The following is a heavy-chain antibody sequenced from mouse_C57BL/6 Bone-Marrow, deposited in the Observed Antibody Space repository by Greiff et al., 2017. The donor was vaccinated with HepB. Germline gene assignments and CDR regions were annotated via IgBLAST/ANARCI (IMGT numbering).Heavy chain of an antibody. V-gene: IGHV3-6*01. Sequence: EVQRVESGPGLVKPSQSLSLTCSVTGYSITSGYYWNWIRQFPGNKLEWMGYISYDGSNNYNPSLKNRISITRDTSKNQFFLKLNSVTTEDTATYYCAVTTVVPYWYFDVWGTGTTVTVSS. CDR1: GYSITSGYY. CDR3: AVTTVVPYWYFDV. J-gene: IGHJ1*03. D-gene: IGHD1-1*01. CDR2: ISYDGSN.